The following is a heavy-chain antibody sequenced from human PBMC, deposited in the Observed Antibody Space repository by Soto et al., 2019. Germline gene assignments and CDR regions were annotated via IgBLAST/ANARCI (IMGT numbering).Heavy chain of an antibody. D-gene: IGHD2-15*01. CDR1: VGSISIRSYD. J-gene: IGHJ1*01. CDR3: ERTLLSPT. V-gene: IGHV4-39*01. CDR2: IYYSGST. Sequence: SETLALSCTFPVGSISIRSYDWGWIRQPPGKGLEWIGSIYYSGSTYYNPSLKSRVTISVDTSKNQFSLKLSSVTAADTAVYYCERTLLSPTWGQGTMVTVSS.